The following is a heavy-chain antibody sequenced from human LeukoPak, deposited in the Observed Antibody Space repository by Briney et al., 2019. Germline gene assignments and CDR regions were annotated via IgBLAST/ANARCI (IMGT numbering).Heavy chain of an antibody. Sequence: ASVKVSCKASGYTFPSYFMHWVRQAPGQGLEWMGIINPTGGSTTYAQKFQGRVTMTRDTSTSTVYMELRSLRSDDTAVYYCARGKSPRDYWGQGTLVTVSS. V-gene: IGHV1-46*01. CDR1: GYTFPSYF. CDR3: ARGKSPRDY. J-gene: IGHJ4*02. CDR2: INPTGGST.